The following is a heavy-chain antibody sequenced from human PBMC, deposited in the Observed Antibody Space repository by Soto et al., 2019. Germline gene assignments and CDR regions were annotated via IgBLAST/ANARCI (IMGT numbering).Heavy chain of an antibody. CDR1: GFSLSTSGVG. V-gene: IGHV2-5*02. D-gene: IGHD6-13*01. CDR3: AHRRGAAGTGSRYFDL. Sequence: QITLKESGPPLVKPTQTLTLTCTFSGFSLSTSGVGVGWIRQPPGKALEWLALIYWDDDKRYSPSLKSRLTITKDTSKNQVVLTMTNMDPVDTATYYCAHRRGAAGTGSRYFDLWGRGTLVTVSS. CDR2: IYWDDDK. J-gene: IGHJ2*01.